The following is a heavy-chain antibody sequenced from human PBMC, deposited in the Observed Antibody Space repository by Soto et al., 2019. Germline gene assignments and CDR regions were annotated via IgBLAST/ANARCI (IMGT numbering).Heavy chain of an antibody. CDR2: IYSGGST. D-gene: IGHD3-16*01. CDR1: GFTVSNNY. J-gene: IGHJ4*02. V-gene: IGHV3-66*01. CDR3: AAYSHKGY. Sequence: EVQLVESGGDLVQPGGSLRLSCAAFGFTVSNNYMSWVRQAPGKGLEWVSLIYSGGSTYYADSAKGRFTISRDSSKNTLYLQMNSLRAEDTAMYYCAAYSHKGYWGQGTLVTVSS.